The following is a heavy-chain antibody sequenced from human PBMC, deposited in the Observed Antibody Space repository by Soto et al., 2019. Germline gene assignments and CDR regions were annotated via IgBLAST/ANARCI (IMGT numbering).Heavy chain of an antibody. Sequence: QITLKESGPTLVKPTQTLTLTCTFSGFSLSTSGVGVGWIRQPPGKALEWLALIYWDDDKRYSPSLKSRLTIAKYTSKNQVVLTMTNMDPVDTATYYCAHVYSSGYFDYWGQGTLVTVSS. D-gene: IGHD3-22*01. V-gene: IGHV2-5*02. CDR2: IYWDDDK. J-gene: IGHJ4*02. CDR3: AHVYSSGYFDY. CDR1: GFSLSTSGVG.